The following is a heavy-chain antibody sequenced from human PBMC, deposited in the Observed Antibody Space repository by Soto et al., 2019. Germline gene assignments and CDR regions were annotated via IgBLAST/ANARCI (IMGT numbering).Heavy chain of an antibody. V-gene: IGHV1-18*01. J-gene: IGHJ6*02. Sequence: QVQLVQSGAEVKKPGASVKVSCKASGYTFTSYGIIWVRQAPGQGLEWMGWISAYNGNTNYAQKLQGRVTMTTDTSTSTAYMELRSLRSDDTAVYYCARGTAAAKRAYYYGMDVWGQGTTVTVSS. CDR1: GYTFTSYG. CDR3: ARGTAAAKRAYYYGMDV. CDR2: ISAYNGNT. D-gene: IGHD6-13*01.